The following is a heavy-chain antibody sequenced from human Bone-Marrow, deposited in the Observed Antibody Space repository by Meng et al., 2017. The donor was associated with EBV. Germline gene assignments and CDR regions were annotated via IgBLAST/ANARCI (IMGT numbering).Heavy chain of an antibody. Sequence: QVQLPQSGAGPLSPSATPPRAFVVKGGSSSSCSWSWSRQAPRKGLELIEEIKHSGSTNYNPSLKNRVTISVDPSKNQFSLMLSSVTAADTAVYYCARATGCSTGYFRWGQGTLVTVSS. CDR3: ARATGCSTGYFR. CDR2: IKHSGST. D-gene: IGHD3-9*01. J-gene: IGHJ4*02. CDR1: GGSSSSCS. V-gene: IGHV4-34*01.